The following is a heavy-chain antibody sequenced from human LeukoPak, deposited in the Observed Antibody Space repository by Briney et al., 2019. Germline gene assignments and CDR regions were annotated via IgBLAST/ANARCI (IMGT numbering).Heavy chain of an antibody. D-gene: IGHD4-17*01. CDR3: ARVTVTTETYYNYYMDV. CDR1: GFTLSSYG. V-gene: IGHV3-33*01. J-gene: IGHJ6*03. CDR2: IWYDGSNK. Sequence: PGRSLRLSCAASGFTLSSYGMHWVRQAPGKGLEWVAVIWYDGSNKYYADSVKGRFTISRDNSKNTLYLQMNSLRAEDTAVYYCARVTVTTETYYNYYMDVWGKGTTVTVSS.